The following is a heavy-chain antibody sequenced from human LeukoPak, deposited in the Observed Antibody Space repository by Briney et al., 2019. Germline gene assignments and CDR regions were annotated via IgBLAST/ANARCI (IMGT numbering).Heavy chain of an antibody. Sequence: GGSLRLSCAASGFTFSNAWMSWVRQAPGKGLEWVGRIKSKTDGGTTDYAAPVKGRFTISRDDSKNTLYLQMNSLKTEDTAVYYCTCSSSQQGEYYFDYWGQGTLVTVSS. CDR2: IKSKTDGGTT. J-gene: IGHJ4*02. D-gene: IGHD6-6*01. CDR1: GFTFSNAW. V-gene: IGHV3-15*01. CDR3: TCSSSQQGEYYFDY.